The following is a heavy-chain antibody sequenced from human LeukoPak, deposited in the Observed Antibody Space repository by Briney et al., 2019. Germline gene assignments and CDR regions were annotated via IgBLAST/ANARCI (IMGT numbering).Heavy chain of an antibody. CDR2: IYHSGST. CDR1: GYSISSGYY. J-gene: IGHJ4*02. D-gene: IGHD3-3*01. Sequence: PSETLSLTCAVSGYSISSGYYWGWIRQPPGKGLEWIGSIYHSGSTYYNPSLKSRVTISVDTSKNQFSLKLSSVTAADTAVYYCARHRSGYPDTLDYWGQGALVTVSS. CDR3: ARHRSGYPDTLDY. V-gene: IGHV4-38-2*01.